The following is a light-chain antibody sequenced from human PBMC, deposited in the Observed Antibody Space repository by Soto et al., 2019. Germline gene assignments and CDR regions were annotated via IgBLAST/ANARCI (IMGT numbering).Light chain of an antibody. CDR2: QAS. CDR1: RSVQTW. CDR3: QQHTSLWT. J-gene: IGKJ1*01. Sequence: IQMTQSPSTLSASVGDRLAXTGRGSRSVQTWLAWYQQKXGKVXXLXIXQASSLQKGVPARFIGSGSGTEFNLTISSLQPDDVATYYCQQHTSLWTFGPGTKV. V-gene: IGKV1-5*03.